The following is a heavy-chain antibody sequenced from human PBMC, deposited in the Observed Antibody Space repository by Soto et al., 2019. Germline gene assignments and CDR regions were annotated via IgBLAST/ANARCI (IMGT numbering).Heavy chain of an antibody. CDR1: GYSFTCYW. Sequence: GESLKISGKGSGYSFTCYWIGWVRQMPGKGLEWMGIIYPGDSDTRYSPSFQGQVTISADKSISTAYLQWSSLKASDTAMYYCARHLIRGYSYGRDAFDIWGQGTMVTVSS. D-gene: IGHD5-18*01. V-gene: IGHV5-51*01. CDR3: ARHLIRGYSYGRDAFDI. CDR2: IYPGDSDT. J-gene: IGHJ3*02.